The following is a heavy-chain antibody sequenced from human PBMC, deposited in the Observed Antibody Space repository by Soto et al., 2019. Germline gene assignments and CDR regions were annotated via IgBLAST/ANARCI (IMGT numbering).Heavy chain of an antibody. V-gene: IGHV4-31*03. D-gene: IGHD3-10*01. CDR2: ITYSGST. Sequence: QVQLQESGPGLVKPSQTLSLTCTVSGGSVSSGGSYWSWLRQHPGKGLEWIGYITYSGSTYYNPSLKSRPIISLDTSRNHFSLELSSVTAADTAVYYCAREYYSSGSSFDYWGQGTLVTVSS. CDR1: GGSVSSGGSY. J-gene: IGHJ4*02. CDR3: AREYYSSGSSFDY.